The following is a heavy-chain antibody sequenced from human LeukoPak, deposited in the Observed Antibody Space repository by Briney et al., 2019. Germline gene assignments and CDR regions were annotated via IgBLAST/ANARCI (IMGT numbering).Heavy chain of an antibody. Sequence: GGSLRLSCAASGFTFNSYAMNWVRQAPEKGLEWISYISNDLSTIHYADSVKGRFTISRDNSKNTLYLQMNSLRAEDTAVYYCAAGHVPYSSRWYWFDPWGQGTLVTVSS. J-gene: IGHJ5*02. V-gene: IGHV3-48*01. CDR1: GFTFNSYA. D-gene: IGHD6-13*01. CDR2: ISNDLSTI. CDR3: AAGHVPYSSRWYWFDP.